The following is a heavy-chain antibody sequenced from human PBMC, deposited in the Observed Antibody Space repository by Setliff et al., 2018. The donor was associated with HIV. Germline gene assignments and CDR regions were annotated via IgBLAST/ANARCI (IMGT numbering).Heavy chain of an antibody. D-gene: IGHD2-8*01. Sequence: ASVKVSCKASGFIFTNYGIHWVRQAPGHSLEWMGFINSGTGNTIYSQKFQGRVTFSRDTSASTAYMELSSLRSEDTAVYYCARGKVLRGNILYYWGQGTLVTVSS. CDR2: INSGTGNT. CDR3: ARGKVLRGNILYY. CDR1: GFIFTNYG. J-gene: IGHJ4*02. V-gene: IGHV1-3*01.